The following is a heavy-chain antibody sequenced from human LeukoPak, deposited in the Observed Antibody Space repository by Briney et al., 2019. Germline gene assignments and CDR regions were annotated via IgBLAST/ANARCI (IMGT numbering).Heavy chain of an antibody. D-gene: IGHD5-12*01. J-gene: IGHJ4*02. CDR3: ARHQGVATPFDY. Sequence: GAALEISFRGSGYRITSYWNGGGRRMPGKGLGGGGIIYPGDSDTPYSPSFQGHVTISADKSISTAYLQWSSLNASATAMYYCARHQGVATPFDYWGQGTLVTVSS. CDR1: GYRITSYW. V-gene: IGHV5-51*01. CDR2: IYPGDSDT.